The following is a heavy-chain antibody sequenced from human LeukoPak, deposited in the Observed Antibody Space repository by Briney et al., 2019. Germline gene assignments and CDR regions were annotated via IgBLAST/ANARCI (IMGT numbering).Heavy chain of an antibody. CDR1: GYTFTSYG. CDR2: ISAYNGNA. CDR3: ARDITVTTLRPDYYGMDV. Sequence: ASVKVSCKASGYTFTSYGISWVRHAARQRLELMGWISAYNGNANYAQKLQGRVTMTTDTSTSTAYMELRSLRSDDTAVYYCARDITVTTLRPDYYGMDVWGQGTTVTVSS. V-gene: IGHV1-18*01. D-gene: IGHD4-17*01. J-gene: IGHJ6*02.